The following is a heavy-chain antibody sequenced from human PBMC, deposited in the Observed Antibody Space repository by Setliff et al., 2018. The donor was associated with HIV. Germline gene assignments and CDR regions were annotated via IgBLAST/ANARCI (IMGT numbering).Heavy chain of an antibody. V-gene: IGHV4-39*01. D-gene: IGHD3-9*01. J-gene: IGHJ4*02. CDR1: GGSINRSNYY. CDR3: ARQTWEYYDTLTGYYRSPKNFDS. CDR2: ISYTGST. Sequence: SETLSLTCTVPGGSINRSNYYWGWIRQPPGKGLEWIGTISYTGSTYYDPSLKSRVTISLDTSKNQFFLKLSSVTAPDTAIYYCARQTWEYYDTLTGYYRSPKNFDSWGQGTLVTAPQ.